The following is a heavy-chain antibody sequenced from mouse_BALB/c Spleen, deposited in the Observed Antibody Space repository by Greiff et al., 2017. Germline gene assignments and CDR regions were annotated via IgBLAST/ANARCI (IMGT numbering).Heavy chain of an antibody. CDR2: IYPGSGST. D-gene: IGHD1-1*02. CDR1: GYTFTSYW. V-gene: IGHV1S22*01. CDR3: TRDYGDY. J-gene: IGHJ2*01. Sequence: LHQPGSELVRPGASVKLSCKASGYTFTSYWMHWVKQRPGQGLEWIGNIYPGSGSTNYDEKFKSKATLTVDTSSSTAYMQLSSLTSEDSAVYYCTRDYGDYWGQGTTLTVSS.